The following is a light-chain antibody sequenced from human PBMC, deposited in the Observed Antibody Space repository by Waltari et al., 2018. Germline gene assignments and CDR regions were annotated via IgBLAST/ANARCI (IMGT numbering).Light chain of an antibody. CDR1: RSAVGCYNS. Sequence: QSALTQPASVSGSPGQSITISCTGSRSAVGCYNSVSWFQQYPGKAPKLTLYDVSNRPSGVSNRFSGSKSGNTAPLTISGLQAEDEADYYCSSYTTSSTLGFGGGTKLTVL. V-gene: IGLV2-14*03. CDR2: DVS. J-gene: IGLJ2*01. CDR3: SSYTTSSTLG.